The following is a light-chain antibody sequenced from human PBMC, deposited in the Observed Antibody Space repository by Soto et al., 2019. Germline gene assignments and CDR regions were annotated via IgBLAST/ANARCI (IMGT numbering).Light chain of an antibody. CDR1: SGHSNYA. CDR2: LNSGGRH. CDR3: QTWGTGIQV. Sequence: QLVLTQSPSASASLGASVKLTCTLSSGHSNYAIAWHQQQPEKGPRFLMKLNSGGRHSKGDGIPDRFSGSSSGAERYLTISSLQSEDEADYYCQTWGTGIQVFGGGTKLTVL. V-gene: IGLV4-69*01. J-gene: IGLJ3*02.